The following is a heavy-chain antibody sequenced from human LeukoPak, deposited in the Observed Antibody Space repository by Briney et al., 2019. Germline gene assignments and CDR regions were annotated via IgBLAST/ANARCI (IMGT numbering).Heavy chain of an antibody. Sequence: SETLSLTCTVSGGSISSYYWSWIRQPPGKGLEWIGYIYHSGSTNYNPSLKSRVTISVDTSKNQFSLKLTSVTAADTAVYYCARDNADYASGGDWFDPWGQGTLVTVSS. D-gene: IGHD3-10*01. V-gene: IGHV4-59*12. CDR1: GGSISSYY. CDR2: IYHSGST. CDR3: ARDNADYASGGDWFDP. J-gene: IGHJ5*02.